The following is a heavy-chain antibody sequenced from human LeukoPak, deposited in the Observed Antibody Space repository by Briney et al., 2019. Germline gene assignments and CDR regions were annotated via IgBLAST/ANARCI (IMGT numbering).Heavy chain of an antibody. J-gene: IGHJ4*02. Sequence: GGSLRLSCAASGFTFSSYGMHWVRQAPGKGLEWVAVIASDGRDKEHANSVKGRFTISRDNSKNTVFLQMSSLRPEDTAVYYCAKDSQIAAAAYYFDYWGQGTLVTVPS. D-gene: IGHD6-13*01. V-gene: IGHV3-30*18. CDR1: GFTFSSYG. CDR3: AKDSQIAAAAYYFDY. CDR2: IASDGRDK.